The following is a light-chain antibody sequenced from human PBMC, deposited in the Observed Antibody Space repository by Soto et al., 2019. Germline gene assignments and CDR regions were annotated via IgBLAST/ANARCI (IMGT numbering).Light chain of an antibody. J-gene: IGKJ1*01. CDR2: DAS. CDR3: QQRSNWPVT. Sequence: EIVLTQSPATLSLSPGERATLSCRASQSVSSYLAWYQQKPGQAPRLLIYDASNRATGIPARFSGSGSGTDFTLTISSLVPEDFAVYYCQQRSNWPVTFGQWTKVDIK. V-gene: IGKV3-11*01. CDR1: QSVSSY.